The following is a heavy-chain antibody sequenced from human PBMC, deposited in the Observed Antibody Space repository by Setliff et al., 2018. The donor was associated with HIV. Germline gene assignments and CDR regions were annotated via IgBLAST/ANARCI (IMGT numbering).Heavy chain of an antibody. V-gene: IGHV4-34*01. CDR1: GGSFTNYY. Sequence: SETLSLTCAVYGGSFTNYYWSWFRQSPGKGLEWIGEITDGGATDYNPSLKSRGSISLDTSNKQFSLKLTSVTAADTAVYYCARGYSCIGGNCLLYYYYYYGLDVWGQGTTVTVSS. D-gene: IGHD2-15*01. CDR3: ARGYSCIGGNCLLYYYYYYGLDV. CDR2: ITDGGAT. J-gene: IGHJ6*02.